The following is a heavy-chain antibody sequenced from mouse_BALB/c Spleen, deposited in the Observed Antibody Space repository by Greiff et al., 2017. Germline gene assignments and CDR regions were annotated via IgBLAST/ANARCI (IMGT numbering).Heavy chain of an antibody. Sequence: LLQPGSELVRPGASVKLSCKASGYTFTSYWMHWVKQRYGQGLEWIGNIYPGSGSTNYDEKFKSKGTLTVDTSSTTAYMHLSSLTSEDSAVYYCTRSDYWGQGTSLTVSS. CDR3: TRSDY. CDR2: IYPGSGST. CDR1: GYTFTSYW. J-gene: IGHJ2*02. V-gene: IGHV1S22*01.